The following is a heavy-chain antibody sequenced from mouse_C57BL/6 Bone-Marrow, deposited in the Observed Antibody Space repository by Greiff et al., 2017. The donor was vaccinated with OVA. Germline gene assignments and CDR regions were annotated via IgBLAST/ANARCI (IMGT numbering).Heavy chain of an antibody. Sequence: EVQRVESGGDLVKPGGSLKLSCAASGFTFSSYGMSWVRQTPDKRLEWVATISSGGSYTYYPDSVQGRFTLSRDNAKNTLYLQMSSLKSEDTAMYYCARQGDGYFLFAYWGQGTLVTVSA. J-gene: IGHJ3*01. D-gene: IGHD2-3*01. V-gene: IGHV5-6*01. CDR3: ARQGDGYFLFAY. CDR2: ISSGGSYT. CDR1: GFTFSSYG.